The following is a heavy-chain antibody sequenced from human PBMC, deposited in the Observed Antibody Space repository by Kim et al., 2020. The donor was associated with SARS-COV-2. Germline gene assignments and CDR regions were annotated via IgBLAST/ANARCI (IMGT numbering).Heavy chain of an antibody. CDR1: GGSFNDFY. D-gene: IGHD1-1*01. Sequence: SETLSLTCAVYGGSFNDFYWNWIRQSPGKGLEWIGEINHSGSTNYNPSLKSRLTISVDTPRNQFSLKLSSVTAADMAVYYCARGVRGEGYNSPWGQGTLVTVSS. J-gene: IGHJ5*02. CDR2: INHSGST. CDR3: ARGVRGEGYNSP. V-gene: IGHV4-34*01.